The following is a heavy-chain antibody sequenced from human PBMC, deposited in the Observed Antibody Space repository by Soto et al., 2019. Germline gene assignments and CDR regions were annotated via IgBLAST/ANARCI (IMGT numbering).Heavy chain of an antibody. J-gene: IGHJ4*02. CDR3: ARDDVGSAWPY. CDR2: INADNGNT. D-gene: IGHD6-19*01. V-gene: IGHV1-3*01. Sequence: ASVKVSCKTSGYSFIANAVHWVRQAPGQGLEWMGWINADNGNTKYSRKMQERLTISRDTSASTVYMELTGLTSEDTAVYFCARDDVGSAWPYWGQGTLVTVSS. CDR1: GYSFIANA.